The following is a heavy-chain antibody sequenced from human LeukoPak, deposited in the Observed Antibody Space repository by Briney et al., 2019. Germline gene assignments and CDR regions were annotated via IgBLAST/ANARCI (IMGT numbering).Heavy chain of an antibody. CDR3: ARGLPLPYYGSGSFSY. V-gene: IGHV3-49*04. Sequence: GGSLRLSCTASGFTFGDYAMSWVRQAPGEGLEWVGFIRNKAYGGTTEYAASVKGRFTISRDNAKNSLYLQMNSLRAEDTAVYYCARGLPLPYYGSGSFSYWGQGTLVTVSS. J-gene: IGHJ4*02. CDR1: GFTFGDYA. CDR2: IRNKAYGGTT. D-gene: IGHD3-10*01.